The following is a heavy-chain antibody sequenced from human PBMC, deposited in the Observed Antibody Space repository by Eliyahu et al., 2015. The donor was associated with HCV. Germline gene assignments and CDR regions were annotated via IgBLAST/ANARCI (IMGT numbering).Heavy chain of an antibody. D-gene: IGHD3-3*01. Sequence: QVQLVQSGAEVKKPGASVKVSCKASGYTFTGYYXXWVRQAPGQGLGWRGWINPNSGGTNYAQKFQGRVTMTRDTSISTAYMELSRLRSDDTAVYYCARDRPPILHTIFIHRRWDYYGMDVWGQGTTVTVSS. V-gene: IGHV1-2*02. CDR1: GYTFTGYY. J-gene: IGHJ6*02. CDR2: INPNSGGT. CDR3: ARDRPPILHTIFIHRRWDYYGMDV.